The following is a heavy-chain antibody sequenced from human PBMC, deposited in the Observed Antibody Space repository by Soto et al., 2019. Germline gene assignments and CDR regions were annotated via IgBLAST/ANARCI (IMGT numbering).Heavy chain of an antibody. D-gene: IGHD3-16*02. J-gene: IGHJ3*02. V-gene: IGHV5-51*01. CDR3: ARHDQGDYIWGSYPHSAFDI. CDR1: GYSFTSYW. Sequence: GESLKISCKGSGYSFTSYWIGWVRQMPGKGLEWMGIIYPGDSDTRYSPSFQGQVTISADKSISTAYLQWSSLKASDTAMYYCARHDQGDYIWGSYPHSAFDIWGQGTMVTVSS. CDR2: IYPGDSDT.